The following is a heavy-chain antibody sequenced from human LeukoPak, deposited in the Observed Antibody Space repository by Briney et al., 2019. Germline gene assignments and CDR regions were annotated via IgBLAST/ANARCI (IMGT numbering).Heavy chain of an antibody. V-gene: IGHV3-30*02. CDR1: GFTFSSYD. CDR2: IRYDGSDK. CDR3: ARDAWELYYYFDY. D-gene: IGHD1-26*01. Sequence: GGSLRLSCAASGFTFSSYDIHWVRQAPGKGLEWVAFIRYDGSDKYYADSVKGRFTISRDNSKNTLYLQMNSLRAEGTAVYYCARDAWELYYYFDYWGQGTLVTVSS. J-gene: IGHJ4*02.